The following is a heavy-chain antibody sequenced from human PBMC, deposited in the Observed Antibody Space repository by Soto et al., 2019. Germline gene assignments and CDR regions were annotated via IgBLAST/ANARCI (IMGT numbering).Heavy chain of an antibody. V-gene: IGHV3-43*02. Sequence: GGSLRLSSAASGFTFDDYAMHWVRQVPGKGLEWVSLFSGNGYTTYYADSVKGRFTISRDNSKSSVYLQMNRVRPEDSGLYYCVKEAISGWPNFDSWGQGTLVTVSS. J-gene: IGHJ4*02. CDR1: GFTFDDYA. CDR3: VKEAISGWPNFDS. CDR2: FSGNGYTT. D-gene: IGHD6-19*01.